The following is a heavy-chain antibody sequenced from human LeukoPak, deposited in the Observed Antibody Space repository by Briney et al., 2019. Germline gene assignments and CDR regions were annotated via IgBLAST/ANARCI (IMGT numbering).Heavy chain of an antibody. CDR3: AGVGDQWLAFDY. J-gene: IGHJ4*02. CDR1: GGSISSGGYY. Sequence: SQTLSLTCTVSGGSISSGGYYWSWIRQHPGKGLEWIGYIYYSGSTYYNPSLKSRVTISVDTSKNQFSLKLSSVTAADTAVYYCAGVGDQWLAFDYWGQGTLVTVSS. V-gene: IGHV4-31*03. D-gene: IGHD6-19*01. CDR2: IYYSGST.